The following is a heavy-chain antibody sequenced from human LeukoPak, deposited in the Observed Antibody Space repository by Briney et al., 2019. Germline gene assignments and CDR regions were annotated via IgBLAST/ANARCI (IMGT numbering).Heavy chain of an antibody. CDR1: GGSMSGYY. CDR2: IYDSGST. CDR3: ARVTSGAFDI. J-gene: IGHJ3*02. Sequence: SETLSLTCTVSGGSMSGYYWIWIRQPAGKGLEWVGRIYDSGSTNYNPSLKSRVTMSVDTSKNQFSLKLSSVTAADTAIYYCARVTSGAFDIWGQGTMVTASS. V-gene: IGHV4-4*07.